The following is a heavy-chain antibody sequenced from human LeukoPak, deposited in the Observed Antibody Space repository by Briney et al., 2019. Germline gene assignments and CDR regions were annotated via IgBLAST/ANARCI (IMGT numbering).Heavy chain of an antibody. D-gene: IGHD2-2*01. CDR3: ARLHSGPCTSCLTSDY. V-gene: IGHV1-69*13. CDR1: GGTFSSYA. Sequence: ASVKVSCKASGGTFSSYAISWVRQAPGQGLEWMGGIIPIFGTANYAQKFQGKVTITADESTSTAYMELSSLRSEDTAVYYCARLHSGPCTSCLTSDYWGQGTLVTVSS. CDR2: IIPIFGTA. J-gene: IGHJ4*02.